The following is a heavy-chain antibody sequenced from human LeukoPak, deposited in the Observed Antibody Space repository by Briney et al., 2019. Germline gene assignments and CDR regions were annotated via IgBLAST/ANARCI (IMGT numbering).Heavy chain of an antibody. J-gene: IGHJ4*02. CDR1: GGSISSYY. Sequence: PSETLSLTCTVSGGSISSYYWSWIRQAPGKGLEWVRYIYYSGSTNYYPSLKSRVTISVDPSKNQFSLKLSSVTAADTVVYYCARLTMVRGVINLYYFDYWGQGTLVTVSS. CDR3: ARLTMVRGVINLYYFDY. CDR2: IYYSGST. D-gene: IGHD3-10*01. V-gene: IGHV4-59*08.